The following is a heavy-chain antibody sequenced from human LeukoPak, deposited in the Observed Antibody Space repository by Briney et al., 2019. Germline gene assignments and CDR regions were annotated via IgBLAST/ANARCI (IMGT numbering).Heavy chain of an antibody. CDR1: GGSISSGTYY. V-gene: IGHV4-30-2*01. Sequence: SETLSLTCTVSGGSISSGTYYCSWIRQPPGKALEWIGYIYHTGSTYYNPSLRSRVTISVDTSKNQFSLNLSSVTAADTAVYYCARFSPRAMGNYLDFWGQGTLVTVSS. J-gene: IGHJ4*02. CDR2: IYHTGST. D-gene: IGHD7-27*01. CDR3: ARFSPRAMGNYLDF.